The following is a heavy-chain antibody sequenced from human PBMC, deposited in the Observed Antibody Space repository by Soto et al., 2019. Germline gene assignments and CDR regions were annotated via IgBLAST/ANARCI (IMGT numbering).Heavy chain of an antibody. D-gene: IGHD3-3*01. CDR2: ISDDGSDK. CDR3: AKTLRFLDLALDCYYGMDV. J-gene: IGHJ6*02. Sequence: PVGSLRLSCVASGFTFNRYGIHWVRQAPGKGLEWVALISDDGSDKDYADSVGGRFTISRDNSKNTLYLQMNSLRPEDTAVYYCAKTLRFLDLALDCYYGMDVWGQGTTVTVSS. V-gene: IGHV3-30*18. CDR1: GFTFNRYG.